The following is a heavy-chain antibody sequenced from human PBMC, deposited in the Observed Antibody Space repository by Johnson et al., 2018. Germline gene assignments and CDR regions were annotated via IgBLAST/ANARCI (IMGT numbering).Heavy chain of an antibody. V-gene: IGHV3-30*18. CDR3: TKDRMSGSTGWYYYGMDV. J-gene: IGHJ6*02. D-gene: IGHD6-19*01. CDR2: ISHDGSTK. Sequence: QVQLQESGGGVVQPGRSLRLSCAASGFTFSSYGMHWVRQAPGKGLEWVAVISHDGSTKWYGDSVQGRFTISRDNSKNTVDLQMSSLRPEETATYYCTKDRMSGSTGWYYYGMDVWGQGTTVSVSS. CDR1: GFTFSSYG.